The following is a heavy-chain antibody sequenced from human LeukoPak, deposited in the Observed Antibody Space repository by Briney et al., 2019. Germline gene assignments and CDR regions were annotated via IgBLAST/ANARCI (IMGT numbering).Heavy chain of an antibody. Sequence: ASVKVSCKASGYTFTSYGISWVRQAPGQGLEWMGWISAYNGNTNYAQKLQGRVTMTTDTSTSTAYMELRSLRSDDTAVYYCARDSTITIFGVVTTSDNYYYGMDVWGQGTTVTVSS. CDR2: ISAYNGNT. D-gene: IGHD3-3*01. CDR1: GYTFTSYG. CDR3: ARDSTITIFGVVTTSDNYYYGMDV. J-gene: IGHJ6*02. V-gene: IGHV1-18*01.